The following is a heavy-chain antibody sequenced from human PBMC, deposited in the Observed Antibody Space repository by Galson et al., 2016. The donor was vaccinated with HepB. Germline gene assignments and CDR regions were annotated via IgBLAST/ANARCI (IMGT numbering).Heavy chain of an antibody. J-gene: IGHJ4*02. CDR2: ISSAGSRT. D-gene: IGHD3-10*01. CDR3: VREGMIWFGESSPSPFYFDS. Sequence: SLRLSCATSGFNFSEYYMTWIRQAPGKGLEWVSYISSAGSRTQYADSVKGRFTISRDNARRTLSLHINSLRAEDTAVYYCVREGMIWFGESSPSPFYFDSWGQGTPVTVSS. CDR1: GFNFSEYY. V-gene: IGHV3-11*06.